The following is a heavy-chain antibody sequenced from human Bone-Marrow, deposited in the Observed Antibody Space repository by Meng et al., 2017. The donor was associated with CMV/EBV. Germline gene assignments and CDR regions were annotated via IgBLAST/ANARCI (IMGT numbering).Heavy chain of an antibody. V-gene: IGHV4-39*01. CDR1: GGSISSSSYY. J-gene: IGHJ4*02. CDR2: MYYGGST. CDR3: ARHRVTTGGFDY. Sequence: SETLSLTCTVSGGSISSSSYYWGWIRQPPGQGLEWIGNMYYGGSTYYNPSLKSRVTISVDTSKNQFSLKLSAVTAADTAVYYCARHRVTTGGFDYWGQGTLVTVSS. D-gene: IGHD4-11*01.